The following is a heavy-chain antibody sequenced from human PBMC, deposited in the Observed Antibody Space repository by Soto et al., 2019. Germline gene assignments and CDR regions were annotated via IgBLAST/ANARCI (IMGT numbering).Heavy chain of an antibody. Sequence: SETLSLTCTVSGGSIKNSGYYWSWIRQHPEKGLEWIGYISYSGSTDYAPSLKSRVTMSVDTSKNQFSLNLTSVTAADTAVYYCSRDAVTKRDFYYYGMDVWGRGTTVTVSS. CDR1: GGSIKNSGYY. CDR2: ISYSGST. V-gene: IGHV4-31*03. CDR3: SRDAVTKRDFYYYGMDV. D-gene: IGHD4-4*01. J-gene: IGHJ6*02.